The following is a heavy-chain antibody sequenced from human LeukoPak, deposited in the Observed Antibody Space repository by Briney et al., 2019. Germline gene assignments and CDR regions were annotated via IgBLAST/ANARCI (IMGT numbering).Heavy chain of an antibody. CDR1: GGSISSSSYY. J-gene: IGHJ4*02. CDR3: ARLKRHRYFDY. V-gene: IGHV4-39*01. Sequence: SETLSLTCTVSGGSISSSSYYCGWIRQPPGEGRECIGSIYYSGSTYYNPSLKSRVTISVDTSKNQFSLKLSSVTAADTAVYYCARLKRHRYFDYWGQGTLVTVSS. CDR2: IYYSGST.